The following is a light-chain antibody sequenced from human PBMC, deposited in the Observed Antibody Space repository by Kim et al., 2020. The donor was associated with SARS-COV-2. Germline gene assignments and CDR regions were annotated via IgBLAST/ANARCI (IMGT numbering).Light chain of an antibody. CDR1: TSDVGSYNF. J-gene: IGLJ1*01. V-gene: IGLV2-23*02. Sequence: QSALTQPASVSGSPGQSITISCTGTTSDVGSYNFVSWYQQHPGKAPKLLIFEVDRRPSGVSARFSGSKSGNTASLTISGLRTEDEADYYCCSYAGSGTSDVFGSGTKVTVL. CDR3: CSYAGSGTSDV. CDR2: EVD.